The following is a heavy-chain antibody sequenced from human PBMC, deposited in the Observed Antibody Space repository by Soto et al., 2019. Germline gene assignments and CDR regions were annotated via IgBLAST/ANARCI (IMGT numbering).Heavy chain of an antibody. V-gene: IGHV3-23*01. CDR2: ISGSGGST. CDR1: GFTFSSYA. CDR3: AKDRSRYSYGYRSHFDY. D-gene: IGHD5-18*01. J-gene: IGHJ4*02. Sequence: PGGSLRLSCAASGFTFSSYAMSWVRQAPWKGLEWVSAISGSGGSTYYADSVKGRFTISRDNSKNTLYLQMNSLRAEDTAVYYCAKDRSRYSYGYRSHFDYWGQGTLVTVSS.